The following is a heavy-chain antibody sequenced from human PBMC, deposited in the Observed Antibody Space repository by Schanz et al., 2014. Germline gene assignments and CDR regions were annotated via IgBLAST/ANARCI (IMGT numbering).Heavy chain of an antibody. CDR3: ARGTDWNLHY. Sequence: EVQLVESGGGLVQPGGSLRLSCAASGFTFSDHYMDWVRQAPGKGLEWVSTISASGGSTYYADSVKGRFTISRDSGQNSLYLQMNSLRAGDTAVYYCARGTDWNLHYWGQGALVTVSS. J-gene: IGHJ4*02. CDR1: GFTFSDHY. D-gene: IGHD1-1*01. V-gene: IGHV3-23*04. CDR2: ISASGGST.